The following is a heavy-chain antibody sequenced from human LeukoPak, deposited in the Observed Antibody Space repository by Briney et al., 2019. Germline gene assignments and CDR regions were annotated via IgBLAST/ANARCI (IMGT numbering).Heavy chain of an antibody. CDR2: INPNSGGT. CDR3: ARGSMTTVTIDNWFDP. D-gene: IGHD4-17*01. Sequence: ASVKVSCKASGYTFTGYYMHWVRQAPGQGLEWMGLINPNSGGTNYAQKFQGRVTMTRDTSISTAYMELSRLRSDDTAVYYCARGSMTTVTIDNWFDPWGQGTLVTVSS. J-gene: IGHJ5*02. V-gene: IGHV1-2*06. CDR1: GYTFTGYY.